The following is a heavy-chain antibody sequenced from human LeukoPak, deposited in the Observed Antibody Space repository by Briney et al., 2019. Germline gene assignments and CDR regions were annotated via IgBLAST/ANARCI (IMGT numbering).Heavy chain of an antibody. CDR3: ARDQGLIDPPPYGLDV. CDR1: GGTFDSYA. D-gene: IGHD3-16*01. J-gene: IGHJ6*02. Sequence: SVKVSCKASGGTFDSYALTWVRQAPGQALEWMGRIIPIPDITIYAQKFQGRVTITADKSTSTAYIELSSLSSEDTAVYYCARDQGLIDPPPYGLDVWGQGTTVTVSS. V-gene: IGHV1-69*04. CDR2: IIPIPDIT.